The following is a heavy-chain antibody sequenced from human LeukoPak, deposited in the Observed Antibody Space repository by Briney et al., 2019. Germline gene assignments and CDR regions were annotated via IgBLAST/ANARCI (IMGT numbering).Heavy chain of an antibody. CDR2: ISAYNGNT. CDR1: GYTFTSYG. J-gene: IGHJ6*02. V-gene: IGHV1-18*01. CDR3: ARAGESDYDFWSGYYGYYYHYYGMDV. D-gene: IGHD3-3*01. Sequence: ASVKVSCKASGYTFTSYGISWVRQAPGQGLEWMGWISAYNGNTNYAQKLQGRVTMTTDTSTSTAYMELRSLRSDDTAVYYCARAGESDYDFWSGYYGYYYHYYGMDVWGQGTTVTVSS.